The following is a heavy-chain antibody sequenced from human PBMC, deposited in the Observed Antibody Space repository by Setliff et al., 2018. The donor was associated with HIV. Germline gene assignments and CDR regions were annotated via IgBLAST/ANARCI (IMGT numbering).Heavy chain of an antibody. V-gene: IGHV4-31*03. J-gene: IGHJ4*02. D-gene: IGHD3-3*01. CDR3: ARGGLGVVTSFDS. CDR1: GDPIFIGGYY. CDR2: IHYSGNT. Sequence: SETLSLTCTVSGDPIFIGGYYWSWIRQHPGGGLEWIGYIHYSGNTYNNPSLNSRLSISVDTSKNKFSLKLSSLTAADTAVYYCARGGLGVVTSFDSWGPGTLVTVSS.